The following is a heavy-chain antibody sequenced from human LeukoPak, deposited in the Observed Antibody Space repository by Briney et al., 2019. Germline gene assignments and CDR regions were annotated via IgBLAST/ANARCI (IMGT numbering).Heavy chain of an antibody. CDR3: ARGLHTINFDY. J-gene: IGHJ4*02. D-gene: IGHD3-10*01. CDR2: IYTSGTT. Sequence: SETLSLTCTVSGGSMSSDNYFWSWIRQPAGKGLEWIGRIYTSGTTNCNPSLKSRVTMSVDTSKSQFSLRLSSVTAADTAVYYCARGLHTINFDYWGQGTLVTVSS. CDR1: GGSMSSDNYF. V-gene: IGHV4-61*02.